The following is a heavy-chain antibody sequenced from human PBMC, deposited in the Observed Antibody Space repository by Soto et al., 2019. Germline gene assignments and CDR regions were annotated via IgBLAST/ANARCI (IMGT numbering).Heavy chain of an antibody. J-gene: IGHJ6*02. Sequence: QVQLVESGGGVVQPGRSLRLSCAASGFTFSSYGMHWVRQAPGKGLEWVAVIWYDGSNKYYADSVKGRFTISRDNSKNTLYLQMNSLRAEDTAVYYCARSRSSHYYYGMDVWGQGTTVTVSS. CDR3: ARSRSSHYYYGMDV. D-gene: IGHD6-6*01. CDR2: IWYDGSNK. CDR1: GFTFSSYG. V-gene: IGHV3-33*01.